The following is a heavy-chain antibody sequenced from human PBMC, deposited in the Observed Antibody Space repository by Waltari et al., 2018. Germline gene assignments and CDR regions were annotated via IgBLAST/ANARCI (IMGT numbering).Heavy chain of an antibody. CDR1: GYIFTGYY. V-gene: IGHV1-2*02. CDR3: ARVPRRFGEFTPMNYFDY. J-gene: IGHJ4*02. Sequence: QVQLVQSGAEVKKPGASVKVSCKASGYIFTGYYMHWVRQAPGQGLEWMGWINPNSGGTNYAQKFQGRVTMTRDTSISTAYMELSRLRYDDTAVYYCARVPRRFGEFTPMNYFDYWGQGTLVTVSS. CDR2: INPNSGGT. D-gene: IGHD3-10*01.